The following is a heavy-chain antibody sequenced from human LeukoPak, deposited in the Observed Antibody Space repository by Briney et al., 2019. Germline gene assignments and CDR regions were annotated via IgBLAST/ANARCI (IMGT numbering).Heavy chain of an antibody. D-gene: IGHD1-14*01. CDR2: IYYSGST. J-gene: IGHJ1*01. Sequence: SETLSLTCTVSGGSIRSGGSYWSGIRQHPGRGLEWIRYIYYSGSTYYNPSLKSRVTISVDTSKSQFSLKMSSVTAADTAVYYCASGVTAGDTQYFQHWGQGTLVTVSS. CDR1: GGSIRSGGSY. CDR3: ASGVTAGDTQYFQH. V-gene: IGHV4-31*03.